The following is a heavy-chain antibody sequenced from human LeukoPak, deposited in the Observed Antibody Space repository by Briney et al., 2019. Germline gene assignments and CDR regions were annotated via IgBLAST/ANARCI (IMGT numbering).Heavy chain of an antibody. CDR3: AKLGYGDEVDY. J-gene: IGHJ4*02. CDR1: GFTFSTYG. CDR2: ISGSGGST. Sequence: PGGSLRLSCAASGFTFSTYGMHWVRQAPGKGLEWVSAISGSGGSTYYADSVKGRFTISRDNSKNTLYLQMNSLRAEDTAVYYCAKLGYGDEVDYWGQGTLVTVSS. D-gene: IGHD4-17*01. V-gene: IGHV3-23*01.